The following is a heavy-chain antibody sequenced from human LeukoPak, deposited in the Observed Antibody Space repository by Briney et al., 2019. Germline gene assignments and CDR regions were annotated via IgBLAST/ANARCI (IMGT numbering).Heavy chain of an antibody. CDR2: INHSGST. CDR1: GVSISSSSYY. D-gene: IGHD3-10*01. Sequence: SETLSLTCTVSGVSISSSSYYWGWIRQPPGKGLEWIGEINHSGSTNYNPSLKSRVTISVDTSKNQFSLKLSSVTAADTAVYYCARGRRTLWFGELLGKYNWFDPWGQGTLVTVSS. CDR3: ARGRRTLWFGELLGKYNWFDP. V-gene: IGHV4-39*07. J-gene: IGHJ5*02.